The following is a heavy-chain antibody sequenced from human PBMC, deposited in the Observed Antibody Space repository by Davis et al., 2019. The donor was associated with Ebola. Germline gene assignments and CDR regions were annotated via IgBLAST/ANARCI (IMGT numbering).Heavy chain of an antibody. CDR3: ARDGRAARVNGMDV. Sequence: GESLKISCAASGFTFSSYAMHWVRQAPGKGLEWVAVISYDGSNKYYADSVKGRFTISRDNSKNTLYLQMNSLRAEDTAVYYCARDGRAARVNGMDVWGQGTTVTVSS. CDR2: ISYDGSNK. CDR1: GFTFSSYA. J-gene: IGHJ6*02. V-gene: IGHV3-30-3*01. D-gene: IGHD6-6*01.